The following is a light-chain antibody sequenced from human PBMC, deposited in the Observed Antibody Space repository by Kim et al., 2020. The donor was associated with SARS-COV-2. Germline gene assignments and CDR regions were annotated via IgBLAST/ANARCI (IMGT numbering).Light chain of an antibody. CDR2: HAS. CDR3: QQRSNWPLT. V-gene: IGKV3-11*01. Sequence: EIVLTQSPGTLSLSPGERATLSCRASQTVSTFLAWYQQKPGQAPRLLIYHASNRATGIPARFSGSGSGTDFTLTISSLEPEDFAVYYCQQRSNWPLTFGGGTKVDIK. J-gene: IGKJ4*01. CDR1: QTVSTF.